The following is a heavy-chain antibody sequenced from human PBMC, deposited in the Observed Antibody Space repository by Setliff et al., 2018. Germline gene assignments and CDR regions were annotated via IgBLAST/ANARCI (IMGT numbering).Heavy chain of an antibody. V-gene: IGHV4-61*09. CDR3: ARDLYSSSSGGFYYYYYYMDV. Sequence: PSETLSLTCTVSGGSISSGSYYWSWIRQPAGKGLEWIGHIYSSGSTNYNPSLKSRVTISVDRSKNQFSLKLSSVIAADTAVYYGARDLYSSSSGGFYYYYYYMDVWGKGTTVTVSS. CDR1: GGSISSGSYY. D-gene: IGHD6-6*01. CDR2: IYSSGST. J-gene: IGHJ6*03.